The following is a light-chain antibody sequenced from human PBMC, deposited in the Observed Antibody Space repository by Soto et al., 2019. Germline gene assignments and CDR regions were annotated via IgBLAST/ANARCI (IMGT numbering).Light chain of an antibody. CDR3: QRYGSLYT. J-gene: IGKJ2*01. Sequence: EIVLTQSPGTLSLSPGERATLSCRASQSVSSSYLAWYQQKPGQAPRLLIYGASSRATGIPDTFSGRGSGTDFTLTISRLEREDFAVYYCQRYGSLYTFGQGTKVEIK. V-gene: IGKV3-20*01. CDR2: GAS. CDR1: QSVSSSY.